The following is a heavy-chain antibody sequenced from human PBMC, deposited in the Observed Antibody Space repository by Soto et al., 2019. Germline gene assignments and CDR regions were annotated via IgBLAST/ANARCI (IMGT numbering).Heavy chain of an antibody. V-gene: IGHV3-43*01. CDR3: AKDIGHYYDSSGYPDY. CDR2: ISWDGGST. D-gene: IGHD3-22*01. CDR1: GFTFDDYT. J-gene: IGHJ4*02. Sequence: GGSLRLSCAASGFTFDDYTMHWVRQAPGKGLEWVSLISWDGGSTYYADSVKGRFTISRDNSKNSLYLQMNSLRTEDTALYYCAKDIGHYYDSSGYPDYWGQGTLVTVSS.